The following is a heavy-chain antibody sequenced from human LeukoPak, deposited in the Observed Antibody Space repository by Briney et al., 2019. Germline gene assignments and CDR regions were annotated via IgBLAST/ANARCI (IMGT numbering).Heavy chain of an antibody. V-gene: IGHV1-3*01. CDR1: GYTFTSYA. Sequence: ASVKVSCKASGYTFTSYAMHWVRQAPGQRLEWMGWINAGNGNTKYSQKFQGRVTMTRDTSISTAYMELNSLRSEDTAVYFCARGPNYSNYADFWGQGTLVTVSS. CDR3: ARGPNYSNYADF. D-gene: IGHD4-11*01. CDR2: INAGNGNT. J-gene: IGHJ4*02.